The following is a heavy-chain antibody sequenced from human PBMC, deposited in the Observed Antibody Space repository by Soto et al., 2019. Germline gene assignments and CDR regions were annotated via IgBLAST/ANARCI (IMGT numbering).Heavy chain of an antibody. Sequence: ASVKVSCKVSGYTLTELSMHWVRQAPGKGLEWMGGFDPEDGETIYAQKFQGRVTMTEDTSTDTAYMELSSLGAEDTAVYYGATEPRGYCSSTSCLGFDYWGQGTLVTVSS. CDR3: ATEPRGYCSSTSCLGFDY. CDR1: GYTLTELS. D-gene: IGHD2-2*03. CDR2: FDPEDGET. J-gene: IGHJ4*02. V-gene: IGHV1-24*01.